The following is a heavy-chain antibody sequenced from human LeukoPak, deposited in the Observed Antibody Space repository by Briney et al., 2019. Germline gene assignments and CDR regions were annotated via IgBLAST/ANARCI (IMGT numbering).Heavy chain of an antibody. J-gene: IGHJ4*02. D-gene: IGHD3-10*01. CDR3: ARGYGSGSRNVNY. CDR2: ISSSGSTI. CDR1: GFTFSSYE. Sequence: GGSLRLSCAASGFTFSSYEMNWVRQAPGKGLEWVSYISSSGSTIYYGDSVKGRFTVSRDNAKNSVYLQMHSLGAEDTAVYYCARGYGSGSRNVNYWGQGTLVTVSS. V-gene: IGHV3-48*03.